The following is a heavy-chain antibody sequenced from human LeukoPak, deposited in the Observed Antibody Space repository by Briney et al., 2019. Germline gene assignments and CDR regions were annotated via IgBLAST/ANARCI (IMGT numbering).Heavy chain of an antibody. CDR2: INHSGST. J-gene: IGHJ5*02. CDR1: GGSFSGYY. V-gene: IGHV4-34*01. CDR3: ARMRVAAAGLNWFDP. D-gene: IGHD6-13*01. Sequence: SETLSLTCAVYGGSFSGYYWSWIRQPPGKGLEWIGEINHSGSTNYNPSLKSRVTISVDTSKNQFSLKLSSVTAADTAVYCCARMRVAAAGLNWFDPWGQGTLVTVSS.